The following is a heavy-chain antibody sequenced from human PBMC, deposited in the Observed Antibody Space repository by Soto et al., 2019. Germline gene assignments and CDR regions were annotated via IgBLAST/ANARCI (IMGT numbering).Heavy chain of an antibody. CDR1: GYTFTSYA. D-gene: IGHD3-3*01. V-gene: IGHV1-3*01. Sequence: ASVKVSCKASGYTFTSYAMHWVRQAPGQRLEWMGWINAGNGNTKYSQKFQGRVTITRDTSASTAYMELSSLRPEDTAVYYCARGYDFWSGYYSGWLDPWGQGTLVTVS. CDR3: ARGYDFWSGYYSGWLDP. J-gene: IGHJ5*02. CDR2: INAGNGNT.